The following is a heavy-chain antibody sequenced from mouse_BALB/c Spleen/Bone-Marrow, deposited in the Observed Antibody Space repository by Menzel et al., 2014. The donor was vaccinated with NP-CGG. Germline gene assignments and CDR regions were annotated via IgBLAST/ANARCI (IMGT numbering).Heavy chain of an antibody. CDR2: INPYNDGT. Sequence: VQLQQSGPELVKPGASVKMSCKASGYTFTSYVMHWVKQKPGQGLEWIGYINPYNDGTKYNEKFKGKATLASDKSSSTAYMELSSLTSEDSAVYYCARWRYPYAMDYWGQGTSVTVSS. CDR3: ARWRYPYAMDY. V-gene: IGHV1-14*01. D-gene: IGHD5-1-1*01. J-gene: IGHJ4*01. CDR1: GYTFTSYV.